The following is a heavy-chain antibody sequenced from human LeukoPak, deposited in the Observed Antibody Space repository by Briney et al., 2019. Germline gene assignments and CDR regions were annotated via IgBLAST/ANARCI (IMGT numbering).Heavy chain of an antibody. CDR2: INPNSGGT. Sequence: ASVKVSCKASGYTFTGYYMHWVRQAPGQGLEWMGWINPNSGGTDYAQKFQGRVTMTRDTSISTAYMELSRLRSDDTAVYYCARDHHVLRFLEVDGLDSWGQGTLVTVSS. D-gene: IGHD3-3*01. CDR1: GYTFTGYY. J-gene: IGHJ5*01. CDR3: ARDHHVLRFLEVDGLDS. V-gene: IGHV1-2*02.